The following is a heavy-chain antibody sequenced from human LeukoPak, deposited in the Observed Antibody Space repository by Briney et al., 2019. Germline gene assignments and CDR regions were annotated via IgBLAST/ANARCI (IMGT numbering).Heavy chain of an antibody. D-gene: IGHD6-13*01. J-gene: IGHJ4*02. CDR3: ARLIGRAAATPPCYFDY. Sequence: SETLSLTCTVSGGSISSYYWSWIRQPPGKGLEWIGYIYYSGSTNYNPSLKSRVTISVDTSKNQFSLKLSSVTAADTAVYYCARLIGRAAATPPCYFDYWGQGTLVTVSS. CDR1: GGSISSYY. CDR2: IYYSGST. V-gene: IGHV4-59*01.